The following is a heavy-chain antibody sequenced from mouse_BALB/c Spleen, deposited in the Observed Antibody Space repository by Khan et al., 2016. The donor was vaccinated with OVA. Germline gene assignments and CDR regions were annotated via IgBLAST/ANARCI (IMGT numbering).Heavy chain of an antibody. J-gene: IGHJ2*01. CDR1: GFNIKDYY. Sequence: VQLQQSGAELVRSGASVRLSCTASGFNIKDYYLSWVIQRPEQGLEWIGWIDPENGDTEYAPKFQDQATMPADTSSNTAYLQLSSLTYEDTAVDYRYGGRDYWGQGTTLTVSS. V-gene: IGHV14-4*02. CDR2: IDPENGDT. CDR3: YGGRDY.